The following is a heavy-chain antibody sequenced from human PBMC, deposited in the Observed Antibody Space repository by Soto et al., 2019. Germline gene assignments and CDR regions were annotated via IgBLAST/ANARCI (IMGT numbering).Heavy chain of an antibody. CDR1: GYSSTSYW. D-gene: IGHD3-9*01. Sequence: GEALKISCKGSGYSSTSYWIGWVRHMPGKGLEWMGIIYPGDSDTRYSPSFQGQVTISADKIISTAYLQWSSLKASDTAMYYCARVSRYFDWSLAYYYYGMDVWAQGTTVTVSS. V-gene: IGHV5-51*01. J-gene: IGHJ6*02. CDR3: ARVSRYFDWSLAYYYYGMDV. CDR2: IYPGDSDT.